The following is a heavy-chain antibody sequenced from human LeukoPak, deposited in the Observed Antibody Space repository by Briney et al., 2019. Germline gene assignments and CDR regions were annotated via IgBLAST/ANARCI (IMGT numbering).Heavy chain of an antibody. J-gene: IGHJ5*02. Sequence: SETLSLTCTVSGYSISSGYYWGWIRQPPGKGLEWIGSIYHSGSTYYNPSLKSRVTISVDTSKNQFSLKLSSVTAADTAVYYCARDGVPSRRAHYYDSSGYSVTGFDPWGQGTLVTVSS. CDR2: IYHSGST. D-gene: IGHD3-22*01. CDR3: ARDGVPSRRAHYYDSSGYSVTGFDP. CDR1: GYSISSGYY. V-gene: IGHV4-38-2*02.